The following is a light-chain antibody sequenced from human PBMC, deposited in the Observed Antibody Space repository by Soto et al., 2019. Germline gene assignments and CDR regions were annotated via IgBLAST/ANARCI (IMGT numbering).Light chain of an antibody. V-gene: IGKV3-20*01. J-gene: IGKJ3*01. CDR3: HQYRSSPLFT. CDR1: QSVSSSY. CDR2: GAS. Sequence: EIVLTQSPGTLSLSPGERATLSCRASQSVSSSYLAWYQQKAGQAPRLLIYGASSRATGIPYRFSGSGSWTTFTLPISSLVPQDVAVYYCHQYRSSPLFTFGPGTKVDIK.